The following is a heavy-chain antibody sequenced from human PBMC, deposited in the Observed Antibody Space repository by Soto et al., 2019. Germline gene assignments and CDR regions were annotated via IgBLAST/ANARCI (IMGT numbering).Heavy chain of an antibody. CDR2: IGTAGDT. Sequence: GGSLRLSCAASGFTFSSYDMHWVRQATGKGLEWVSAIGTAGDTYYPGSVKGRFTISRENAKNSLYLQMNSLRAGDTAVYYCARGGSGYYNYYYYYYMDVWGKGTTVTAP. CDR1: GFTFSSYD. CDR3: ARGGSGYYNYYYYYYMDV. V-gene: IGHV3-13*01. J-gene: IGHJ6*03. D-gene: IGHD3-3*01.